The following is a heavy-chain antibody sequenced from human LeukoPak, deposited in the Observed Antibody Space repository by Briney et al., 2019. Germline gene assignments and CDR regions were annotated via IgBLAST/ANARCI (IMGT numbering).Heavy chain of an antibody. Sequence: KPGGSLRLSCAASGFTFSNTWMSWVRQAPGKGLEWVGRIQSKTDGGPTDYAAPVKGRFTISRDDSKTTLYLQMNSLKTEDTAVYYCTTNWNFDYWGQGTLVTVSS. D-gene: IGHD1-1*01. J-gene: IGHJ4*02. V-gene: IGHV3-15*01. CDR3: TTNWNFDY. CDR1: GFTFSNTW. CDR2: IQSKTDGGPT.